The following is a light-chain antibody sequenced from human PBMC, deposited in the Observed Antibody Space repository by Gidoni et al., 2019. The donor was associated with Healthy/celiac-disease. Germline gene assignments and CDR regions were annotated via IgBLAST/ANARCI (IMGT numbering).Light chain of an antibody. CDR1: KLGDKY. CDR2: QDS. Sequence: SYELTQPPSVSVSPGQTASITCSGDKLGDKYACCYQQKPGQSPVLVIYQDSKRPSGIPERFSGSNSGNTATLTISGTQAMDEADYYCQAWDRGVVFGGGTKLTVL. CDR3: QAWDRGVV. V-gene: IGLV3-1*01. J-gene: IGLJ2*01.